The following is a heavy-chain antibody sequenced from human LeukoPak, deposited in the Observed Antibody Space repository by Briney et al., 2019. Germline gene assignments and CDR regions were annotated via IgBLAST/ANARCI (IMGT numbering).Heavy chain of an antibody. V-gene: IGHV4-34*01. J-gene: IGHJ4*02. CDR2: INHSGYT. CDR3: TRMTTGHDY. Sequence: PSETLSLTCAVSGVSFNDYYWSWVRQTPGKGLEWIGEINHSGYTNDSPSLKSRVTLSIDTSRKQFSLNLRSVTIADAGIYYCTRMTTGHDYWGQGTLVTVSS. CDR1: GVSFNDYY. D-gene: IGHD4-17*01.